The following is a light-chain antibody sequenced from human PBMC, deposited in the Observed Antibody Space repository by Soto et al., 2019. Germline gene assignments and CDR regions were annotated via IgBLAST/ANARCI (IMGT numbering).Light chain of an antibody. CDR3: SFYTISGV. V-gene: IGLV2-14*01. CDR1: SSDVGSYNY. J-gene: IGLJ3*02. Sequence: QSALTQPASVSGSPGQSITISCTGSSSDVGSYNYVSWYQHHSGKPPKLIIYEVSNRPSGVSNRFSGSKSGNTASLTISGLQAEDEADYYCSFYTISGVFGGGTKVTVL. CDR2: EVS.